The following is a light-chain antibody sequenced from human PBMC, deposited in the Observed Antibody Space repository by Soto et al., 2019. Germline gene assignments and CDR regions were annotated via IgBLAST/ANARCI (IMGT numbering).Light chain of an antibody. CDR3: QQYNNWPLLT. V-gene: IGKV3-15*01. J-gene: IGKJ4*01. Sequence: EIIVTQSPATLSVSPGKRATLSCRASQSVNNNLAWYQQKPGQAPRLLIYGASTRATGIPARFGGSGYGTEFTLTISSLQSEDFAIYYCQQYNNWPLLTFGGGTKVEIK. CDR1: QSVNNN. CDR2: GAS.